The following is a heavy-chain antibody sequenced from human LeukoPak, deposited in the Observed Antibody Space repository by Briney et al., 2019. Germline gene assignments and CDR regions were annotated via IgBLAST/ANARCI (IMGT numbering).Heavy chain of an antibody. V-gene: IGHV1-69*04. CDR3: ARDGPPYYDFWSGEAPYYYYMDV. J-gene: IGHJ6*03. CDR1: GGTFSSYT. CDR2: IIPILGIA. Sequence: SVKASCKASGGTFSSYTISWVRQAPGQGLEWMGRIIPILGIANYAQKFQGRVTITADKSMSTAHMELSSLRSEDTAVYYCARDGPPYYDFWSGEAPYYYYMDVWGKGTTVTVSS. D-gene: IGHD3-3*01.